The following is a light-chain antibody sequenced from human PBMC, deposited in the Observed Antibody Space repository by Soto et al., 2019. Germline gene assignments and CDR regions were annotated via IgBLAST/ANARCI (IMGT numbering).Light chain of an antibody. Sequence: QSALTQPASVSGSPGQSITISCTGTSSDVGGYNYVSWYQQHPGKAPKLMIYDVSNRPSGVSNGFSGSKSGNTASLAVSGLQAEDEADHYYISYTSSSTPVVFRGGSKHTAL. CDR1: SSDVGGYNY. CDR2: DVS. V-gene: IGLV2-14*01. CDR3: ISYTSSSTPVV. J-gene: IGLJ2*01.